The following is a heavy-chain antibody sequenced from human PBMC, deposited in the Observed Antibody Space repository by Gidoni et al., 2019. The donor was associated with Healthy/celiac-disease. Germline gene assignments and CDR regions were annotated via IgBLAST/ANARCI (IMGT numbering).Heavy chain of an antibody. CDR2: INPSGGST. Sequence: QVQLVQSGAEVKKPGASVKVSCMASGYTFTSYYMHWVRQAPGQGLEWMGIINPSGGSTSYAQKFQGRVTMTRDTATSTVYMELSSLRSEDTAVYYCARDCRGDGSGSYQMGAGDYWGQGTLVTVSS. CDR1: GYTFTSYY. V-gene: IGHV1-46*01. J-gene: IGHJ4*02. D-gene: IGHD3-10*01. CDR3: ARDCRGDGSGSYQMGAGDY.